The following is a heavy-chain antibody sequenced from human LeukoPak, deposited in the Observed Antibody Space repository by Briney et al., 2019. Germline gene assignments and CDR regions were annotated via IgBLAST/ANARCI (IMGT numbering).Heavy chain of an antibody. CDR2: ISYDGSNK. J-gene: IGHJ6*02. CDR1: GFTFSNYA. Sequence: GGSLRLSCAASGFTFSNYAMSWVRQAPGKGLEWVAVISYDGSNKYYADSVKGRFTISRDNSKNTLYLQMNSLRAEDTAVYYCARESAVTTADYGMDVWGQGTTVTVSS. CDR3: ARESAVTTADYGMDV. D-gene: IGHD4-17*01. V-gene: IGHV3-30*03.